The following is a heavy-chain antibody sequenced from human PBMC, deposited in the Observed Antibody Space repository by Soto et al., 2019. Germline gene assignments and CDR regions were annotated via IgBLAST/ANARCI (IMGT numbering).Heavy chain of an antibody. V-gene: IGHV3-20*04. CDR2: INWNGGST. Sequence: VQLVESGGGVVRPGGSLRLSCAASGFTFDDYGMSWVRQVPREGLEWVSGINWNGGSTGYADSVKGRFTISSDKAKNSLYLQMNSLRAEDTALYYCARARENYGDYVLDAYDIWGQGTMVTVSS. D-gene: IGHD4-17*01. CDR1: GFTFDDYG. CDR3: ARARENYGDYVLDAYDI. J-gene: IGHJ3*02.